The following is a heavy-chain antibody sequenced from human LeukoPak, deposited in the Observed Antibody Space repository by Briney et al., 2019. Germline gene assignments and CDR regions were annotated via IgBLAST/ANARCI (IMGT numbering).Heavy chain of an antibody. CDR1: GYTFTSYY. J-gene: IGHJ4*02. CDR2: INPGGSST. D-gene: IGHD6-19*01. CDR3: ARGAVAGRRFDY. Sequence: ASVKVSCKASGYTFTSYYMHWVRQAPGQGLEWMGIINPGGSSTSYAQKFQGRVTMTRDTSTSTVYMELSSLRSEDTAVYYCARGAVAGRRFDYWGQGTLVTVSS. V-gene: IGHV1-46*03.